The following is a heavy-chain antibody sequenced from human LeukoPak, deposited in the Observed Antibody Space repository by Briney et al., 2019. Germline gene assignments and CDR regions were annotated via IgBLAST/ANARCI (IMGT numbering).Heavy chain of an antibody. CDR2: IYHSGST. CDR1: GGSISSGGYS. CDR3: ARGPQSYDSSGYSLDY. D-gene: IGHD3-22*01. J-gene: IGHJ4*02. V-gene: IGHV4-30-2*01. Sequence: SQTLSLTCAVSGGSISSGGYSWSWIRQPPGKGLEWIGYIYHSGSTYYNPSLKSRVTTSVDRSKNQFSLKLSSVTAADTAVYYCARGPQSYDSSGYSLDYWGQGTLVTVSS.